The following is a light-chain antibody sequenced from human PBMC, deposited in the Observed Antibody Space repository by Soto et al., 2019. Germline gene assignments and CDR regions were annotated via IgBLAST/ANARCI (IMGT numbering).Light chain of an antibody. CDR1: QSISSSY. J-gene: IGKJ5*01. CDR3: QQYGSSPPRT. CDR2: GAS. V-gene: IGKV3-20*01. Sequence: EIVVTQSPGTLSLSPGERATLSSRASQSISSSYLAWYQQKPVQAPRLLIYGASSRATGIPDRFSGSVSVTDFTLSISRLEPEDFAVYYCQQYGSSPPRTFGQGTRLEIK.